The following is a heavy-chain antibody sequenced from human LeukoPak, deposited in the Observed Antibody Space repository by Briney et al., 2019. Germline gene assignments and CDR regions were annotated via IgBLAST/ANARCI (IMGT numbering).Heavy chain of an antibody. CDR1: GYXFTSYF. Sequence: GASVKVSCKASGYXFTSYFMHWVRQARGQGLEWMGIINPSGGSTSYAQMFQGRVTMTRDTSTSTVYMELSSLRSGDTAVYYCAILHGFCSGGSCYSDFDYWGQGTLVTVSS. CDR2: INPSGGST. D-gene: IGHD2-15*01. J-gene: IGHJ4*02. V-gene: IGHV1-46*01. CDR3: AILHGFCSGGSCYSDFDY.